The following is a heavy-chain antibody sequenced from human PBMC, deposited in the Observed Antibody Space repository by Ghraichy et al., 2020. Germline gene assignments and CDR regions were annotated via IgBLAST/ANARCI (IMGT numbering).Heavy chain of an antibody. CDR1: GFTFSSYA. J-gene: IGHJ4*02. CDR2: ISGSGGST. V-gene: IGHV3-23*01. D-gene: IGHD3-10*01. Sequence: GESLNISCAASGFTFSSYAMSWVRQAPGKGLEWVSAISGSGGSTYYADSVKGRFTISRDNSKNTLYLQMNSLRAEDTAVYYCAKSVGAEFDYWGQGTLVTVSS. CDR3: AKSVGAEFDY.